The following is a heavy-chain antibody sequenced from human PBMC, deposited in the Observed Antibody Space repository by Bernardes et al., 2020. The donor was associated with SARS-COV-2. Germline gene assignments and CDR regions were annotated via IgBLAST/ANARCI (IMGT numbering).Heavy chain of an antibody. CDR1: GGTFSNYG. D-gene: IGHD2-2*01. J-gene: IGHJ4*02. Sequence: SVKVSCKASGGTFSNYGTSWVRQAPGQGLEWMGGIIPISGTTDYEPKFQGRLTITADKSTSTAYMELSSLKFDDTAVYYCARDPAYDGNFEYYFDVWGQGALVTVSS. CDR3: ARDPAYDGNFEYYFDV. V-gene: IGHV1-69*06. CDR2: IIPISGTT.